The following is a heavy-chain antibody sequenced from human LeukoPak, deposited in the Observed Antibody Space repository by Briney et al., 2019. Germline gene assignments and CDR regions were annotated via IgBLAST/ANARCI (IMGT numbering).Heavy chain of an antibody. J-gene: IGHJ6*03. Sequence: GGSLRLSCAASGFTFSDYYMIWIRQAPGKGLERVSYISSSGSTIFYADSVKGRFTISSDNAKNSLYLQMNRLRAEDTAVYYCACLSYCDFWSSYLSPYYYYMDVWGKGTTVTVSS. CDR2: ISSSGSTI. V-gene: IGHV3-11*01. CDR1: GFTFSDYY. D-gene: IGHD3-3*01. CDR3: ACLSYCDFWSSYLSPYYYYMDV.